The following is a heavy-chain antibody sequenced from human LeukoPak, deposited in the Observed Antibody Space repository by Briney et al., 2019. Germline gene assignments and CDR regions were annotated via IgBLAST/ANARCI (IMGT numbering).Heavy chain of an antibody. J-gene: IGHJ4*02. CDR1: EFTFSSYG. Sequence: PGRSLRLSCAASEFTFSSYGMHWVRQAPDKGLEWVAVIWYDGSNKYYADSVKGRFTISRDNSKNTLYLQMNSLRAEDTAVYYCARDHSSGWYSDYFDYWGQGTLVTVSS. CDR2: IWYDGSNK. D-gene: IGHD6-19*01. V-gene: IGHV3-33*01. CDR3: ARDHSSGWYSDYFDY.